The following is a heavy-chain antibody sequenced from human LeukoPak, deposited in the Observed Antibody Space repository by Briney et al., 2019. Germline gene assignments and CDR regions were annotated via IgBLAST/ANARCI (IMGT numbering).Heavy chain of an antibody. CDR2: INIGGTA. CDR3: AADPLWSSGAY. D-gene: IGHD2-21*01. CDR1: GGSISTYY. Sequence: KSSETLSLTCTVSGGSISTYYWSWVRQPAGKGLEWIGRINIGGTANNNPSLESRITISIDTSKNQFSLRLSSVTAADTAVYYCAADPLWSSGAYWGRGTLVTVSS. J-gene: IGHJ4*02. V-gene: IGHV4-4*07.